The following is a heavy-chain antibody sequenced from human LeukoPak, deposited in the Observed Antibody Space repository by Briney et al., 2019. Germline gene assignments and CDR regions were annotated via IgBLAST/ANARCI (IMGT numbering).Heavy chain of an antibody. CDR1: GGSIIGRW. D-gene: IGHD2/OR15-2a*01. J-gene: IGHJ4*02. V-gene: IGHV4-59*08. CDR3: ARRNTADASIDC. Sequence: PSETLSLTCTVSGGSIIGRWWSWVRQPPGKGLEWIGDIFYNGAINDNSPLKGRLTMSLDTSKNQFSLKLSSVTAADTAMYYCARRNTADASIDCWGQGTLVIASS. CDR2: IFYNGAI.